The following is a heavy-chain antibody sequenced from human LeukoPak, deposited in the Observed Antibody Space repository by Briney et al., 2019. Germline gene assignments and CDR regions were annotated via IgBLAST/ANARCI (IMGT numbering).Heavy chain of an antibody. V-gene: IGHV3-21*01. J-gene: IGHJ6*02. Sequence: PGGSLRLSRASSGFTFSSYAMNWVRQAPGKGLEWVSCISSGSEYRLYADSVKGRFTIARDNAKNSLYLQMNSLRAEETAVYYCARARAETYYYGVDVWGQGTTVTVSS. CDR2: ISSGSEYR. CDR1: GFTFSSYA. CDR3: ARARAETYYYGVDV.